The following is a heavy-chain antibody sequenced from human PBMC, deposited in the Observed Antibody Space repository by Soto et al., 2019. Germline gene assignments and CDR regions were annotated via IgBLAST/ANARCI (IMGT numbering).Heavy chain of an antibody. CDR3: AKDLPPFGELSADY. Sequence: GGSLRLSCAATGFTFSSYGMHWVRQAPGKGLEWVSAISCSGSNTYYADSVKGRFTISRDNSKNTLYLQMNSLRAEDTAVYYCAKDLPPFGELSADYWGQGTLVTVSS. V-gene: IGHV3-23*01. D-gene: IGHD3-10*01. CDR2: ISCSGSNT. CDR1: GFTFSSYG. J-gene: IGHJ4*02.